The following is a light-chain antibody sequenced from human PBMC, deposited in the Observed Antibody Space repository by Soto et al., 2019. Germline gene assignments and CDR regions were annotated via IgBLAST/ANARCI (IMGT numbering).Light chain of an antibody. Sequence: EIVLTQSPGTLSLSPGERATLSCRASQSVSSSYLAWYQQKPGQAPRLXXYGASSRATGIPDSFSGSGSWTDFTLTISRLEPEDFTVYYCQQYGSSPPITFGQGTRLEI. CDR2: GAS. V-gene: IGKV3-20*01. CDR3: QQYGSSPPIT. J-gene: IGKJ5*01. CDR1: QSVSSSY.